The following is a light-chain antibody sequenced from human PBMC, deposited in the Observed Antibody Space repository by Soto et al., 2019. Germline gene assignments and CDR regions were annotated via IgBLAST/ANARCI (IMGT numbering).Light chain of an antibody. CDR1: QGLSSW. CDR2: AAS. CDR3: QQANIFPIT. Sequence: DIQLTQSPSSVSASVGDRVTITCRASQGLSSWLAWYQQKPGKAPKLLIYAASTLPSGVPSRFSGSGSGTDFTLTISSLQPEDFATYYCQQANIFPITFGQGTRLEIK. V-gene: IGKV1D-12*01. J-gene: IGKJ5*01.